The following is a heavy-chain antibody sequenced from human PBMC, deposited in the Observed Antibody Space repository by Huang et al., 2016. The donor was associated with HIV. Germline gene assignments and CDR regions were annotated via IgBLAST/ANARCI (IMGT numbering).Heavy chain of an antibody. Sequence: QVQLVESGGGVVQPGRSLRLSCAASGFAFSSFAMHWISQAPGKVLQWLAVISTDGTIKNYADSVRCRFTISRDNSKGTVYLQMNSLRPEDTAVYSCARTGSYYYGSGIYHFGDYWGQGTLVTVSS. CDR3: ARTGSYYYGSGIYHFGDY. CDR1: GFAFSSFA. J-gene: IGHJ4*02. CDR2: ISTDGTIK. V-gene: IGHV3-30*01. D-gene: IGHD3-10*01.